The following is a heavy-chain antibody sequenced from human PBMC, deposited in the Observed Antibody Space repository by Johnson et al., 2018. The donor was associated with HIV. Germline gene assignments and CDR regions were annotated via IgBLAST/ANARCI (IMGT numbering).Heavy chain of an antibody. CDR2: IKQDGSEK. Sequence: VQLVESGGGLVKPGGSLRLSCAASGFTFSNAWMSWVRQAPGKGLEWVANIKQDGSEKYYVDSVKGRFTISRDNAKNSLYLQMNSLRAVDTAVYYCAKERQLVRAFDIWGQGTMVTVSS. J-gene: IGHJ3*02. CDR3: AKERQLVRAFDI. V-gene: IGHV3-7*01. CDR1: GFTFSNAW. D-gene: IGHD6-6*01.